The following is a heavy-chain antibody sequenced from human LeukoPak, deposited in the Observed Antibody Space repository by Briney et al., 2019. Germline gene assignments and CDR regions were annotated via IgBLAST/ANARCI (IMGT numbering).Heavy chain of an antibody. D-gene: IGHD1-14*01. CDR2: IGGSGGST. Sequence: GGSLRLSCAASGFTFSSYAMSWGRQAPGQGLEWVSAIGGSGGSTYYADSVKGRFTISRDNSKNTLYLQMNSLRAEDTAVYYCAKDRPPTTSRVDAFDIWGQGTMVTVSS. CDR1: GFTFSSYA. J-gene: IGHJ3*02. V-gene: IGHV3-23*01. CDR3: AKDRPPTTSRVDAFDI.